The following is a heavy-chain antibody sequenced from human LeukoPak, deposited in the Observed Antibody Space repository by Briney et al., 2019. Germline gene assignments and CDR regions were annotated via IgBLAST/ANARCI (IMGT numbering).Heavy chain of an antibody. CDR1: GGTFSSYA. CDR2: TIPIFGTA. V-gene: IGHV1-69*13. CDR3: ARSGYCTNGVCYKVRDAFDI. J-gene: IGHJ3*02. Sequence: SVKVSCKASGGTFSSYAISWVRQAPGQGLEWMGGTIPIFGTANYAQKFQGRVTITADESTSTAYVELSSLGSEDTAVYYCARSGYCTNGVCYKVRDAFDIWGQGTMVTVSS. D-gene: IGHD2-8*01.